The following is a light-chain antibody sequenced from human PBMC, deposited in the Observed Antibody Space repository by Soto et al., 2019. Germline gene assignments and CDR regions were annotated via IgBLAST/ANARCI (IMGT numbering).Light chain of an antibody. CDR2: VGS. CDR1: QSISSY. CDR3: QQTYTTPFT. J-gene: IGKJ4*01. Sequence: DIQMTQSPSSLSASVGDRVTITCRASQSISSYLSWYQQKPGKAPKRLIYVGSTLQSGVPSRFXGSGXGTXXXXXXXXXQPEDFATYFCQQTYTTPFTFGGGTKVDVK. V-gene: IGKV1-39*01.